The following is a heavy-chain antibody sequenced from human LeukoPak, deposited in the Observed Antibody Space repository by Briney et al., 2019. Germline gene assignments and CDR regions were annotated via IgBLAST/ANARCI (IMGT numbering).Heavy chain of an antibody. Sequence: GESLKISXKGSGYSFTSYWIGWVRQMPGKGLEWMGIIYPGDSDTRYSPSFQGQVTISADKSISTAYLQWSSLKASDTAMYYCASAHYYYDSSGPDAFDIWGQGTMVTVSS. V-gene: IGHV5-51*01. CDR3: ASAHYYYDSSGPDAFDI. CDR2: IYPGDSDT. D-gene: IGHD3-22*01. J-gene: IGHJ3*02. CDR1: GYSFTSYW.